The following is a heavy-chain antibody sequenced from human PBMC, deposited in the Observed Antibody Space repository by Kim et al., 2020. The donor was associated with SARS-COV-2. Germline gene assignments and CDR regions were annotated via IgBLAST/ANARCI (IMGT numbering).Heavy chain of an antibody. CDR3: ARDPRARQGAFDI. CDR1: GFTVSSNY. V-gene: IGHV3-53*01. CDR2: IYSGGST. Sequence: GGSLRLSCAASGFTVSSNYMSWVRQAPGKGLEWVSVIYSGGSTYYADSVKGRFTISRDNSKNTLYLQMNSLRAEDTAVYYCARDPRARQGAFDIWGQGTMVTVSS. J-gene: IGHJ3*02.